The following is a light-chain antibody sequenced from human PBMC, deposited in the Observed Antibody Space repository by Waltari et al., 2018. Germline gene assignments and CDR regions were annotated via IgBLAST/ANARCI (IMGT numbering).Light chain of an antibody. CDR1: QSIDSY. J-gene: IGKJ3*01. CDR2: AAS. CDR3: QQSDSIPPQFT. V-gene: IGKV1-39*01. Sequence: DIQMAQSPSSLSASVGDRVTITCRASQSIDSYLNWYQQKPGKAPKLLIYAASTLQSGVPSRFSGSGSGTDFTLTISSLQPDDFATYYCQQSDSIPPQFTFGPGTKVDIK.